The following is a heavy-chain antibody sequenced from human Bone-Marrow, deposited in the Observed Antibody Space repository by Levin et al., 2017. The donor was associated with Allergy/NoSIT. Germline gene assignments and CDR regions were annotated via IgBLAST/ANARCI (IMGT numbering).Heavy chain of an antibody. CDR3: AESKMDFAGATESFDY. D-gene: IGHD1-26*01. V-gene: IGHV3-23*01. J-gene: IGHJ4*02. Sequence: GESLKISCKSSRIIFANYAMNWVRQAPGKGLEWVSGISGSARDTYYADSVNGRFTISRDNSQNTLFLEMNSLGAEDSAVYYCAESKMDFAGATESFDYWGQGTLVNVSS. CDR1: RIIFANYA. CDR2: ISGSARDT.